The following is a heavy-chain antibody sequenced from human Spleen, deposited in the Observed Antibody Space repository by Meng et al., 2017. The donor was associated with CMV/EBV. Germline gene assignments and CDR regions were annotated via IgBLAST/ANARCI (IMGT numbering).Heavy chain of an antibody. CDR2: IKEGGSER. J-gene: IGHJ6*02. CDR1: GFTFSSYW. V-gene: IGHV3-7*03. Sequence: GESLKISCAASGFTFSSYWMTWVRQAPGKGLEWVANIKEGGSERYYVDSVKGRFTISRDNAKNSLYLQMNSLRAEDTAVYYCARGEWEYSGLYGMDVWGQGTTVTVSS. CDR3: ARGEWEYSGLYGMDV. D-gene: IGHD5-12*01.